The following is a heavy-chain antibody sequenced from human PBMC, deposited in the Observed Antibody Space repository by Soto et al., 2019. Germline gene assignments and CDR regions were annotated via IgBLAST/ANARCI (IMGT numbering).Heavy chain of an antibody. CDR1: GFTFSSYS. J-gene: IGHJ5*02. CDR2: ISSSSTYI. Sequence: GGSLRLSCAASGFTFSSYSMNWVRQAPGKGLEWVSSISSSSTYIYYADSVKGRFTISRDSAKNSLYLQMNSLRTEDTGVYYCARSQQTTVTSPLADPWGPGTLVTVSS. CDR3: ARSQQTTVTSPLADP. V-gene: IGHV3-21*01. D-gene: IGHD4-17*01.